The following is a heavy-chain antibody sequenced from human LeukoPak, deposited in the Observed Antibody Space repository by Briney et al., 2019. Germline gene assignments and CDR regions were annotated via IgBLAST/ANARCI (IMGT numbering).Heavy chain of an antibody. CDR1: GFTFSSYA. CDR3: AKKRRYYDSSGYYSSLWYFDL. J-gene: IGHJ2*01. D-gene: IGHD3-22*01. V-gene: IGHV3-23*01. CDR2: ISGSGGST. Sequence: GGSLRLSCAASGFTFSSYAMSWVRQAPGKGLEWASAISGSGGSTYYADSLKGRCTLSRDNSKNTLYMQKNSMRAEDTAVYYCAKKRRYYDSSGYYSSLWYFDLWGRGTLVTVSS.